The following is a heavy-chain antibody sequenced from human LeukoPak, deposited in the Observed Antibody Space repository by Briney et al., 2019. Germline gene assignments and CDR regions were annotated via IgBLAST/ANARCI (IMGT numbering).Heavy chain of an antibody. CDR2: IRYDGSNK. CDR3: ARHPYGDYFYYYYYMDV. Sequence: GGSLRLSCAASGFTFSSYGMHWVRQAPGKGLEWVAFIRYDGSNKYYAESVKGRFTISRDNSKNTQYLQMNSLRAEDTAVYYCARHPYGDYFYYYYYMDVWGKGTTVTISS. D-gene: IGHD4-17*01. V-gene: IGHV3-30*02. CDR1: GFTFSSYG. J-gene: IGHJ6*03.